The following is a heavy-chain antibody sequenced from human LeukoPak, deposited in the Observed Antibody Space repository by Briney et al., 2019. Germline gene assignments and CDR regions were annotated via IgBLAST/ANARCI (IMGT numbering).Heavy chain of an antibody. Sequence: SQTLSLTCAISGDSVSSNCAAWNWIRQSPARGLEWLGRIYCRSKWYNDYAVSVKSRMTINPDTSKNQFSVHLNFVSPENAAMYFCAGSLSYFDYWGQGTLVTVSS. J-gene: IGHJ4*02. CDR2: IYCRSKWYN. CDR3: AGSLSYFDY. D-gene: IGHD3-16*01. CDR1: GDSVSSNCAA. V-gene: IGHV6-1*01.